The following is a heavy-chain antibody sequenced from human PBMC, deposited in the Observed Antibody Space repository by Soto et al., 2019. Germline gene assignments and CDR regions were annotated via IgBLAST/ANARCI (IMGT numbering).Heavy chain of an antibody. CDR3: AGGDFIDY. D-gene: IGHD2-21*02. Sequence: SETLSLTCTVSGGSISSYYWSWIRQPPGKGLEWIGYIYYSGSTNYNPSLKSRVTISVDTSKNQFSLKLSSVTAADTAVYYCAGGDFIDYWGQGTLVTVSS. V-gene: IGHV4-59*08. CDR1: GGSISSYY. J-gene: IGHJ4*02. CDR2: IYYSGST.